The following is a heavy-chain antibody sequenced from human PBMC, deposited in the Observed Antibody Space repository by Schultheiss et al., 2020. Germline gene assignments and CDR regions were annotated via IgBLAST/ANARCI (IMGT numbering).Heavy chain of an antibody. CDR2: IYHSGST. CDR3: ATLEGGGFPGYSSSWTYPTLPGVGYFQH. V-gene: IGHV4-4*02. D-gene: IGHD6-13*01. J-gene: IGHJ1*01. CDR1: GGSISSSNW. Sequence: SETLSLTCAVSGGSISSSNWWSWVRQPPGKGLEWIGSIYHSGSTYYNPSLKSRVTISVDTSKNQFSLKLSSVTAADTAVYYCATLEGGGFPGYSSSWTYPTLPGVGYFQHWGQGTLVTVSS.